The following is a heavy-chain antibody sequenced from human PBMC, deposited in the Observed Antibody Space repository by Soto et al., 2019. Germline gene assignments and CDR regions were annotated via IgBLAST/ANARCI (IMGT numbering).Heavy chain of an antibody. V-gene: IGHV1-3*01. CDR2: INAGNGNT. CDR1: GYTFTSYA. J-gene: IGHJ6*03. Sequence: ASVKVSCKASGYTFTSYAMHWVRQAPGQRLEWMGWINAGNGNTKYSQKFQGRVTITRDTSASTAYMELSSLRSEDTAVYYCARDPEQPSIVLITLGMDVWGKGTTVTVSS. D-gene: IGHD2-8*01. CDR3: ARDPEQPSIVLITLGMDV.